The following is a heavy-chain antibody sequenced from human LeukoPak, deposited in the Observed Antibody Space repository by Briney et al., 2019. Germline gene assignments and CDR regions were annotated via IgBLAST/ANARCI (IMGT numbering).Heavy chain of an antibody. CDR2: IIGSGGST. D-gene: IGHD6-19*01. V-gene: IGHV3-23*01. CDR3: AKDPGPSTGWYGYFES. J-gene: IGHJ4*02. Sequence: GGSLRLSCAASGFTFSIYAMSWVRQAPGKGLEWVSAIIGSGGSTYYADSVKGRFTISRDNSKNTLYLQMNSLRAEDTAVYYCAKDPGPSTGWYGYFESWGQGALVTVSS. CDR1: GFTFSIYA.